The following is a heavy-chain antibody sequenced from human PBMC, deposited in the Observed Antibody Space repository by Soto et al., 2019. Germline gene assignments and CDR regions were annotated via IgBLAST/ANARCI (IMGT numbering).Heavy chain of an antibody. J-gene: IGHJ2*01. D-gene: IGHD2-15*01. V-gene: IGHV1-18*01. Sequence: QVQLVQSGAEVKKPGASVKVSCKASGYTFNNYGISWVRPAPGQGLEWMGWIGPYNGNTDHAQNFQGRVTMTTDTSTNTAYMELRSLRSDDTALYYCARCYCSVGSCYTCWHFDLWGRGTLVTVSS. CDR1: GYTFNNYG. CDR3: ARCYCSVGSCYTCWHFDL. CDR2: IGPYNGNT.